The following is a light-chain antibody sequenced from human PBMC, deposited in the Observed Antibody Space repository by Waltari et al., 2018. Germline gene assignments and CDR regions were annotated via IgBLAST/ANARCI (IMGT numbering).Light chain of an antibody. CDR2: HAS. V-gene: IGKV3-20*01. CDR3: QKYDFLPAT. CDR1: QGVGKY. J-gene: IGKJ1*01. Sequence: EIVLTQSPGTLSSSPGERATLSCRASQGVGKYLAWYQQRPGQAPRLLLYHASIRATGIPDRFSGSGSGTDFSLTISRLEPEDFAVYYCQKYDFLPATFGQGTTVEIK.